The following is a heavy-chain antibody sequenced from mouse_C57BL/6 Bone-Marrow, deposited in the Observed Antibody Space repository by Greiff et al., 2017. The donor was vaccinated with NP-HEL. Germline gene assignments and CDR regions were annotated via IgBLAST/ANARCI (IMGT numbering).Heavy chain of an antibody. CDR3: ARPHITTVVARAMDY. D-gene: IGHD1-1*01. J-gene: IGHJ4*01. Sequence: VQLQQPGAELVKPGASVKMSCKASGYTFTSYWITWVKQRPGQGLEWIGDIYPGSGSTNYNEKFKSKATLTVDTSSSTAYMQLSSLTSEDSAVYYCARPHITTVVARAMDYWGQGTSVTVSS. V-gene: IGHV1-55*01. CDR2: IYPGSGST. CDR1: GYTFTSYW.